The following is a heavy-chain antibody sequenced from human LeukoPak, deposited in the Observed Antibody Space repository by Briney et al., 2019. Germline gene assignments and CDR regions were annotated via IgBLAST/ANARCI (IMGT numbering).Heavy chain of an antibody. CDR2: ISGSGGST. CDR1: GFTFSSYA. V-gene: IGHV3-23*01. D-gene: IGHD5-12*01. CDR3: AKAGKAATITVYFDY. Sequence: AGGSLRLSCAASGFTFSSYAMSWVRQAPGKGLEWVSAISGSGGSTYYADSVKGRFTISRDNSKNTLYLRMNSLRAEDTAVYYCAKAGKAATITVYFDYWGQGTLVTVSS. J-gene: IGHJ4*02.